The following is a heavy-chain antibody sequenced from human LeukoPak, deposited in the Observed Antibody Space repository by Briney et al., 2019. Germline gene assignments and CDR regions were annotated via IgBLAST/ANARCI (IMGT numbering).Heavy chain of an antibody. D-gene: IGHD3-10*01. CDR3: AKDPTGVISQLYFGWFDP. CDR1: GFTFSSYG. CDR2: ISGSGGST. Sequence: GGSLRLSCAASGFTFSSYGMSWVRQAPGKGLEWVSAISGSGGSTYYADSVKGRFTISRDNSKNTLYLQMNSLRAEDTAVYYCAKDPTGVISQLYFGWFDPWGQGTLVTVSS. V-gene: IGHV3-23*01. J-gene: IGHJ5*02.